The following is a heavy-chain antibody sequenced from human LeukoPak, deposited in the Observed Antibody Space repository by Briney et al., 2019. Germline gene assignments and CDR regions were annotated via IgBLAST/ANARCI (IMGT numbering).Heavy chain of an antibody. V-gene: IGHV1-18*01. CDR2: ISAYNGKR. D-gene: IGHD3-10*01. CDR3: AGGGLGEEQDY. Sequence: ASVKVSFKASGYTFTSYGISWVRQAPGQGREGMGWISAYNGKRNDAQKLQGIVTMTTDTSTSTAYMELRSLRSDDTAVYYCAGGGLGEEQDYWGQGTLVTVSS. CDR1: GYTFTSYG. J-gene: IGHJ4*02.